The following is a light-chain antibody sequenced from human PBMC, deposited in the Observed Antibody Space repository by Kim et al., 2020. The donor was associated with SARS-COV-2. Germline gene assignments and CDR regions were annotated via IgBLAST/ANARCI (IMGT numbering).Light chain of an antibody. V-gene: IGKV3-11*01. CDR3: QQRSNWPVT. J-gene: IGKJ2*01. CDR2: DAS. Sequence: SWSPGERATLAGRASQSVSSVLAWNQQKPGQAPRLLIYDASNRATGIPARFSGSGSGTDFTLTISSLEPEDFAVYYCQQRSNWPVTLGQGTKLEI. CDR1: QSVSSV.